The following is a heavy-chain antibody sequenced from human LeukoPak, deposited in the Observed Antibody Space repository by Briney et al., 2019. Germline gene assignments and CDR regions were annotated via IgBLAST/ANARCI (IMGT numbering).Heavy chain of an antibody. CDR2: IYYSGST. J-gene: IGHJ4*02. CDR1: GGSINSYY. D-gene: IGHD2-2*01. CDR3: ARLYCSSTSCLDY. V-gene: IGHV4-59*01. Sequence: SETLSLTCTVSGGSINSYYWSWIRQPPGKGLEWIGYIYYSGSTNYNPSLKSRVTISVDTSKNQFSLKLSSVTAADTAVYYCARLYCSSTSCLDYWGQGPLVTVSS.